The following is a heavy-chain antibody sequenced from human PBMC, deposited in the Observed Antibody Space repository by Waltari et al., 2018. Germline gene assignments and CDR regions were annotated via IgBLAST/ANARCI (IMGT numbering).Heavy chain of an antibody. D-gene: IGHD6-25*01. CDR3: AREGGTSGYSGFFDT. CDR2: ISYDGFSK. CDR1: GYTFSNHI. Sequence: PLVESGGGVVQPGRSLRLSCGDPGYTFSNHIIHWVRRTPGKGLEWVAAISYDGFSKYYADSVKGRFTIAADTSKTTVNLQLNSLTNEDTAVYYCAREGGTSGYSGFFDTWGPGTQVTVSS. V-gene: IGHV3-30-3*01. J-gene: IGHJ4*02.